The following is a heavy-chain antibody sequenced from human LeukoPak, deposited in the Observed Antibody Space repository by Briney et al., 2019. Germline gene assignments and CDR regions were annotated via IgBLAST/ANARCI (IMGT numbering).Heavy chain of an antibody. CDR1: GGSISSGSYY. D-gene: IGHD2-2*02. J-gene: IGHJ4*02. CDR3: ARGCSSTSCYIGSIDY. Sequence: PSETLSLACTVSGGSISSGSYYWGWIRQPPGKGLEWIESNYYSGSTYYNPSLKSRVTISVDTSKNQFSLKLSSVTAADTAVYYCARGCSSTSCYIGSIDYWGQGTLVTVSS. CDR2: NYYSGST. V-gene: IGHV4-39*01.